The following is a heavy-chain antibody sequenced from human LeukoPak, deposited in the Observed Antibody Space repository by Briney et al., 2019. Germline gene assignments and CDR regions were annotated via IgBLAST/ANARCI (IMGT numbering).Heavy chain of an antibody. CDR3: ARGDYYGSGSSCDY. D-gene: IGHD3-10*01. CDR1: GYTFTDYT. J-gene: IGHJ4*02. V-gene: IGHV1-3*01. CDR2: INAGNGNT. Sequence: ASVKVSCKASGYTFTDYTMHWLRQAPGQRLEWMGWINAGNGNTKYSQKFQGRVTITRDTSASTAYMELSSLRSEDTAVYYCARGDYYGSGSSCDYWGQGTLVTVSS.